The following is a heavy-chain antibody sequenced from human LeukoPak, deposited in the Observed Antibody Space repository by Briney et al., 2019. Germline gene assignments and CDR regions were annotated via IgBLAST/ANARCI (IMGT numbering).Heavy chain of an antibody. Sequence: GGSLRLSCAASGFTVSSNYMSWVRQAPGKGLEWVSVIYSGGSTYYADSVKGRFTISRDNSKNTLYLQMNSLRAEDTAVYYCARVGNYYGSGSYYNPYNWFDPWGQGTLVTVSS. CDR2: IYSGGST. D-gene: IGHD3-10*01. CDR3: ARVGNYYGSGSYYNPYNWFDP. CDR1: GFTVSSNY. V-gene: IGHV3-66*01. J-gene: IGHJ5*02.